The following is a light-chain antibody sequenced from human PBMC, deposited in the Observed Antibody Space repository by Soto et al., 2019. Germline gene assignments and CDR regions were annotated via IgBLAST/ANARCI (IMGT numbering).Light chain of an antibody. CDR2: SNN. CDR1: SSNIGSKT. Sequence: QSVLTQPPSASGTPGQRVTISCSGSSSNIGSKTVNWYQHLPGTAPKLLMYSNNQRSSGVPDRFTGSRSGTSASLAISGLQSEDEADYYCAAWDDGLNGYVFGTGTKLTVL. J-gene: IGLJ1*01. V-gene: IGLV1-44*01. CDR3: AAWDDGLNGYV.